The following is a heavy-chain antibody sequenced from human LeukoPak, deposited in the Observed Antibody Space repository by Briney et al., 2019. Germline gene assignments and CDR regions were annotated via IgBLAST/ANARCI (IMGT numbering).Heavy chain of an antibody. CDR2: ISSSGSTI. CDR1: GFTFSSYE. V-gene: IGHV3-48*03. D-gene: IGHD2-15*01. J-gene: IGHJ6*03. CDR3: ARSREYCSGGSCDYYYYMDV. Sequence: GGSLRLSCAASGFTFSSYEMNWVRQAPGKGLEWVSYISSSGSTIYYADSVKGRFTISRDNAKNSLYLQMNSLRAEDTAVYYCARSREYCSGGSCDYYYYMDVWGKGTTVTVSS.